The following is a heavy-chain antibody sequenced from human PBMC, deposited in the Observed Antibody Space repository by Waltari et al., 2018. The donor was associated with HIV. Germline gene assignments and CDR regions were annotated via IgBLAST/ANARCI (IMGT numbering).Heavy chain of an antibody. Sequence: QVQLVQSGAEVKKPGASVKVSCKASGYTFTGYYMHWVRQAPGQGLGWIGWINPNSGGTNYAQKFQGRGTMTSDTSISTAYMELTRLRSDDTAVYYCAREPSLTTAYDYWGQGTLVTVSS. CDR3: AREPSLTTAYDY. D-gene: IGHD4-17*01. CDR1: GYTFTGYY. CDR2: INPNSGGT. V-gene: IGHV1-2*02. J-gene: IGHJ4*02.